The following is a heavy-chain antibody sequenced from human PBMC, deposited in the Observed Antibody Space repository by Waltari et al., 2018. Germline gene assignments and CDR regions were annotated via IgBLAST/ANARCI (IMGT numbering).Heavy chain of an antibody. J-gene: IGHJ5*02. Sequence: QVQLVQSGSELKKTGASVKISCKASGYIFPSYAIHWLRQAPGKGPELMGWVTTNTGNPTYAQGFRGRFVFSLDTSVKTAYLEINSLKTEDTAIYYCAREVVPSRTIVVNWFDPWGQGTQVTVSS. CDR1: GYIFPSYA. CDR2: VTTNTGNP. CDR3: AREVVPSRTIVVNWFDP. D-gene: IGHD2-2*01. V-gene: IGHV7-4-1*02.